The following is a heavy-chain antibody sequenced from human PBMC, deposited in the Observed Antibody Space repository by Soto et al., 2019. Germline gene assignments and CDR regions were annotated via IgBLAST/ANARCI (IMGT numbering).Heavy chain of an antibody. CDR2: INPNSGGT. D-gene: IGHD5-12*01. CDR3: AREWGAGYHHDYYYYGMGV. CDR1: GYTFTGYY. Sequence: ASVKVSCKASGYTFTGYYMHWVRQAPGQGLEWMGWINPNSGGTNYAQKFQGRVTMTRDTSISTAYMEQSRLRSDDTAVYYCAREWGAGYHHDYYYYGMGVWGQGTTVTVSS. V-gene: IGHV1-2*02. J-gene: IGHJ6*02.